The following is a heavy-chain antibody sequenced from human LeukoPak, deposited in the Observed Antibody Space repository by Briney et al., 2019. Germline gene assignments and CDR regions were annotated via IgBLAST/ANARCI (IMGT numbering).Heavy chain of an antibody. V-gene: IGHV3-66*01. CDR1: GFTVSSKY. D-gene: IGHD7-27*01. J-gene: IGHJ6*02. CDR3: ARDLGQDRGLTWDV. Sequence: PGGSLRLSCAASGFTVSSKYMSWVRQAPGKGLDWVSVMYSGGSTNYADSVKGRFSISRDNSKDTLFLQMNSLRGDDTAVYYCARDLGQDRGLTWDVWGPGTTVTVPS. CDR2: MYSGGST.